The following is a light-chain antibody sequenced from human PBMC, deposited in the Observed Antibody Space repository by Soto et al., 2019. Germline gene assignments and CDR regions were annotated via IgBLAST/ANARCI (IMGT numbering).Light chain of an antibody. CDR3: QQYGSSPLFS. V-gene: IGKV3-20*01. CDR2: DAS. Sequence: EIVLTQSPGTLSLSPGERATLSCRASQSVSSSYLAWYQQKPGQAPRLLIYDASSRATGIPYRFSGSGSGTDFTLTISKLEPEDFAVYYCQQYGSSPLFSFVPGTKVDIK. CDR1: QSVSSSY. J-gene: IGKJ3*01.